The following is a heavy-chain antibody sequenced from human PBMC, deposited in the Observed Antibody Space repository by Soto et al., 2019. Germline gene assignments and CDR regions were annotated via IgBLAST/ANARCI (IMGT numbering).Heavy chain of an antibody. CDR2: INHSGST. Sequence: SETLSLTCAVYGGSFSGYYWSWIRQPPGKGLEWIGEINHSGSTNYNPSLKSRVTISVDTSKNQFSLKLSSVTAADTAVYYCARGRPPNYDILTGYYKCWFDPWGQGTLVTVSS. CDR3: ARGRPPNYDILTGYYKCWFDP. D-gene: IGHD3-9*01. V-gene: IGHV4-34*01. J-gene: IGHJ5*02. CDR1: GGSFSGYY.